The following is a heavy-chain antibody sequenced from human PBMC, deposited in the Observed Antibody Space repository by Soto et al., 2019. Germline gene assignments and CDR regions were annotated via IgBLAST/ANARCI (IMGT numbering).Heavy chain of an antibody. CDR3: AASCVGCGGFNYYGMDV. V-gene: IGHV4-31*03. CDR1: GGSISSGGYY. D-gene: IGHD2-21*01. Sequence: QVQLQESGPGLVKPSQTLSLTCTVSGGSISSGGYYWSWIRQHPGKGLEWIGYIYYSGSTYYNPSLLSRVTLSVDTSKTQFSLKLSSVTAADTAVYYCAASCVGCGGFNYYGMDVWGQGTTVTVSS. CDR2: IYYSGST. J-gene: IGHJ6*02.